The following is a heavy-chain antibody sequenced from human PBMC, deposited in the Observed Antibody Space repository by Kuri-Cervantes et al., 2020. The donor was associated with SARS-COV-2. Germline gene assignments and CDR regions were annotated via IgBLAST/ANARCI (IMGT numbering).Heavy chain of an antibody. Sequence: GGSLRLSCAAPGFTFSSYAMSWVRQAPGKGLEWVSAISGSGGSTYYADSVKGRFTISRDNSKNTLYLQMNSLRAEDTAVYYCAKVSGDMYYYDSSGYLDWGQGTLVTVSS. D-gene: IGHD3-22*01. V-gene: IGHV3-23*01. CDR1: GFTFSSYA. CDR2: ISGSGGST. CDR3: AKVSGDMYYYDSSGYLD. J-gene: IGHJ4*02.